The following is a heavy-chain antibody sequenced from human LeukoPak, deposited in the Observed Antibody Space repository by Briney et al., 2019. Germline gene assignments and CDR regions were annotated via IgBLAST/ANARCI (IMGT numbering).Heavy chain of an antibody. D-gene: IGHD2-2*01. Sequence: PSETLSLTCTVAGGSISSYYWSWIRQPPGEGLEWIGYIYYSGSTNYNPSLKSRVTISVDTSKNQFSLKLSSVTAADTAVYYCARASSFNWFDPWGQGTLVTVSS. J-gene: IGHJ5*02. V-gene: IGHV4-59*01. CDR2: IYYSGST. CDR3: ARASSFNWFDP. CDR1: GGSISSYY.